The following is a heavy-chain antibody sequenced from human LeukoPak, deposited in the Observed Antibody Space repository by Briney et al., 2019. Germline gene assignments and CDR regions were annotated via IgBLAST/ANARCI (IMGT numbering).Heavy chain of an antibody. D-gene: IGHD2-15*01. V-gene: IGHV4-61*02. CDR3: ARVDCSGGSCDS. J-gene: IGHJ5*01. Sequence: PSQTLSLTCTVPGGSISSGSYYWSWIRQPAGKGLEWIGRIYTSGSTNYNPSLKSRVTISVDTSKNQFSLKLSSVTAADTAVYYCARVDCSGGSCDSWGQGTLVTVSS. CDR2: IYTSGST. CDR1: GGSISSGSYY.